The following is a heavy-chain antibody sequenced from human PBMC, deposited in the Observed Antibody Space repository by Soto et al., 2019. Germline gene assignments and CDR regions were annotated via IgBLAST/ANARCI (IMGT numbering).Heavy chain of an antibody. J-gene: IGHJ5*02. D-gene: IGHD3-10*01. CDR3: ARFRSYYDNWFER. V-gene: IGHV1-69*13. Sequence: ASVKVSCKASGGTSTGYAISWVRQAPGQGLEWMGGIIPIFGTTIVAQRFQGRGTTTADESTGTAYMELSSLRSEDTAVYYCARFRSYYDNWFERWGQGTLVTVS. CDR1: GGTSTGYA. CDR2: IIPIFGTT.